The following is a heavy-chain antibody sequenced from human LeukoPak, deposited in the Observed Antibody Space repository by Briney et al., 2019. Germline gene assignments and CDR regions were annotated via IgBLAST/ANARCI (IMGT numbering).Heavy chain of an antibody. CDR3: TTAWFDSHGDYVAYYYGMDV. Sequence: GGSLRLSCAASGFTFSNAWMSWVRQAPGKGLEWVGRIKSKTDGGTTDYAAPVKGRFTISRDDSKNTLYLQMNSLKTEDTAVYSCTTAWFDSHGDYVAYYYGMDVWGQGTTVTVSS. V-gene: IGHV3-15*01. J-gene: IGHJ6*02. CDR2: IKSKTDGGTT. D-gene: IGHD4-17*01. CDR1: GFTFSNAW.